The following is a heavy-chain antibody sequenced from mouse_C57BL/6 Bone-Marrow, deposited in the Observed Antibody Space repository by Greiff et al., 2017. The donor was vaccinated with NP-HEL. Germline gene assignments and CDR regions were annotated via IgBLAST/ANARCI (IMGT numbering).Heavy chain of an antibody. CDR2: IYPGDGDT. D-gene: IGHD1-1*01. CDR1: GYAFSSSW. V-gene: IGHV1-82*01. CDR3: ASSGRYYGSFAY. J-gene: IGHJ3*01. Sequence: VQLQESGPELVKPGASVKISCKASGYAFSSSWMNWVKQRPGKGLEWIGRIYPGDGDTNYNGKFKGKATLTADKSSSTAYMQLSSLTSEDSAVYFCASSGRYYGSFAYWGQGTLVTVSA.